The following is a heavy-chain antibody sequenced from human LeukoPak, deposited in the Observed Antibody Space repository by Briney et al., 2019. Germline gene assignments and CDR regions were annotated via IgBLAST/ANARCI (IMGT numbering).Heavy chain of an antibody. Sequence: PSETLSLTCTVSGGSISSSSYYWGWIRQPPGKGLEWIGSIYYSGSTYYNPSLKSRVTISVDTSKNQFSLKLSSVTAADTAVYYCASITMIVVAYDYWGQGTLVTVSS. CDR3: ASITMIVVAYDY. D-gene: IGHD3-22*01. CDR1: GGSISSSSYY. J-gene: IGHJ4*02. V-gene: IGHV4-39*07. CDR2: IYYSGST.